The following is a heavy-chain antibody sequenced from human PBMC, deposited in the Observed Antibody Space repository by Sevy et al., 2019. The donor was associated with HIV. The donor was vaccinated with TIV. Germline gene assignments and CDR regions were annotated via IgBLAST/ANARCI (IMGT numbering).Heavy chain of an antibody. Sequence: SETLSLTCAVSGGSISSSNWWCWVRQPPGKGLGWIGEIYQSGRTKNNPSLKSRVTISVAKSKNQFPLKLSSVTAEDTAVYYCARAPIEYRSSHYYYGMDVWGQGTTVTVSS. J-gene: IGHJ6*02. V-gene: IGHV4-4*02. D-gene: IGHD6-6*01. CDR3: ARAPIEYRSSHYYYGMDV. CDR1: GGSISSSNW. CDR2: IYQSGRT.